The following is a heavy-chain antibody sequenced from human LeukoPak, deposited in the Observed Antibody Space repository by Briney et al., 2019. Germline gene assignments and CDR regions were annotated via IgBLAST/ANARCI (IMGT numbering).Heavy chain of an antibody. J-gene: IGHJ6*02. Sequence: GGSLRLSCAASGFTFSDYAMTWVRQDPGKGLEWISTISGSGGSTYYADSVKGRFTISRDNSQSTVFLQMNSLRAEDTALYYCAKDLHYYVAMDVWGQGTAVTVSS. CDR2: ISGSGGST. CDR3: AKDLHYYVAMDV. V-gene: IGHV3-23*01. D-gene: IGHD3-10*02. CDR1: GFTFSDYA.